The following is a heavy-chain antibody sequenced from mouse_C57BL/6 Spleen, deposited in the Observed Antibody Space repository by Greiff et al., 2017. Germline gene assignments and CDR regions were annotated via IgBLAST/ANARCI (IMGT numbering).Heavy chain of an antibody. Sequence: VQLQESGAELVKPGASVKISCKASGYAFSSYWMNWVKQRPGQGLEWIGQIYPGGGGTNYNGKFKGKATLTADKSSSTAYMQLSSLTSEDSAVYFCARTFLGLRLEDYLDYWGQGTTLTVAS. CDR1: GYAFSSYW. J-gene: IGHJ2*01. CDR2: IYPGGGGT. CDR3: ARTFLGLRLEDYLDY. V-gene: IGHV1-80*01. D-gene: IGHD2-4*01.